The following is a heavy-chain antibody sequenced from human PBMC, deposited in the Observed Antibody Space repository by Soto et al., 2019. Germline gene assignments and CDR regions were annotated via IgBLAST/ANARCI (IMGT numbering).Heavy chain of an antibody. V-gene: IGHV6-1*01. CDR2: TYYRSKWFH. CDR1: GDSVSSDITS. Sequence: SQTLSLTCAISGDSVSSDITSWNWIRQSPSRGLEWLGRTYYRSKWFHDYAVSVKSRITINPDTSKNQLSLELNSMTPEDTAVYYCARGNALGVWGQGTVVTVSS. D-gene: IGHD3-10*01. J-gene: IGHJ3*01. CDR3: ARGNALGV.